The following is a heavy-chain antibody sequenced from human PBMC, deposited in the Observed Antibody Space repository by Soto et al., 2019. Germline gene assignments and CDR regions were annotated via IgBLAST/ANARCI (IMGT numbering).Heavy chain of an antibody. CDR3: ARDPGPDFWSGYYYYYGMDV. V-gene: IGHV3-21*01. Sequence: GGSLRLSCAAYGFTFSSYSMNWVRQAPGKGLEWVSSISSSSSYIYYADSVKGRFTISRDNAKNSLYLQMNSLRAEDTAVYYCARDPGPDFWSGYYYYYGMDVWGQGTTVTVSS. J-gene: IGHJ6*02. CDR2: ISSSSSYI. D-gene: IGHD3-3*01. CDR1: GFTFSSYS.